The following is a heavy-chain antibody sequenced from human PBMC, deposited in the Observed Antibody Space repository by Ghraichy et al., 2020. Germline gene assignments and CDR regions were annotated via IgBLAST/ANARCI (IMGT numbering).Heavy chain of an antibody. J-gene: IGHJ4*02. CDR3: ARGIVGATQFDY. CDR1: GYSISSGYY. V-gene: IGHV4-38-2*01. D-gene: IGHD1-26*01. CDR2: IYHSGST. Sequence: SETLSLTCAVSGYSISSGYYWGWIRQPPGKGLEWIGSIYHSGSTYYNPSLKSRVTISVDTSKNQFSLKLSSVTAADTAVYYCARGIVGATQFDYWGQGTLVTVSS.